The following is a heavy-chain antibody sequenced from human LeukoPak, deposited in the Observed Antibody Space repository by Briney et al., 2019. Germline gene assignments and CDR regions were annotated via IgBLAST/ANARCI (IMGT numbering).Heavy chain of an antibody. CDR2: INHSGST. D-gene: IGHD3-10*01. CDR1: GGSFSGYY. V-gene: IGHV4-34*01. J-gene: IGHJ4*02. Sequence: PSETLSLTCAVYGGSFSGYYWSWIRQPPGKGLEWIGEINHSGSTNYNPSLKSRVTISVDTSKNQFSLNLSSVAAADTAVYYCARLGSTVPPDYRGQGTLVTVSS. CDR3: ARLGSTVPPDY.